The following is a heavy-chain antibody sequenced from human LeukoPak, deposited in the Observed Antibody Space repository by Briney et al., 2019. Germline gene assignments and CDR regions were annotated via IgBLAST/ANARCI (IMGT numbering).Heavy chain of an antibody. J-gene: IGHJ4*02. CDR2: ISSSSSYI. V-gene: IGHV3-21*01. Sequence: GGSLRLSCAASGFTFSSYSMNWVRQAPGKGLEWVSSISSSSSYIYYADSVKGRFTISRDNAKNSLYLQMNSLRAEDTAVYYCARATPPRHNYGLYYFDYWGQGTLVTVSS. CDR3: ARATPPRHNYGLYYFDY. CDR1: GFTFSSYS. D-gene: IGHD5-18*01.